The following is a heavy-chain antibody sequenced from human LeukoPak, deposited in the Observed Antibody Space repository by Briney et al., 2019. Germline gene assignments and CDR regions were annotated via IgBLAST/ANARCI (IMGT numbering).Heavy chain of an antibody. D-gene: IGHD5-12*01. V-gene: IGHV4-59*08. J-gene: IGHJ3*02. CDR1: GGSISSYY. CDR3: ARYSRGYDPAHAFDI. CDR2: IYYSGST. Sequence: ASETLSLTCTVSGGSISSYYWSWIRQPPGKGLEWIGYIYYSGSTNYNPSLKSRVTISVDTSKNQFSLKLSSVTAADTAVYYCARYSRGYDPAHAFDIWGQGTMVTVSS.